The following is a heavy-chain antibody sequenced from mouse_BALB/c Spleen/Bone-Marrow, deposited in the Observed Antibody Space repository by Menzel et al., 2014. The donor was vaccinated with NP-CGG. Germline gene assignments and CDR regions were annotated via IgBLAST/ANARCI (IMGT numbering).Heavy chain of an antibody. CDR2: ILPGSGST. Sequence: VQLQQSGAELMKPGASVKISCKATGYTFSSYWIEWVKQRPGHGLEWIGEILPGSGSTNYNEKFKGKATFTADTSSNTAYMQLSSLASEDSAVYYCARRGGWLGYFDVWGAGTTVTVSS. CDR3: ARRGGWLGYFDV. J-gene: IGHJ1*01. D-gene: IGHD2-3*01. V-gene: IGHV1-9*01. CDR1: GYTFSSYW.